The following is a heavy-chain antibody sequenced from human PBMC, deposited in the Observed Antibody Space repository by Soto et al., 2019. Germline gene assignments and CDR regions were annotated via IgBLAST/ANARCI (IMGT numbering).Heavy chain of an antibody. CDR2: INPNSGGT. CDR1: GYTFTGYY. J-gene: IGHJ4*02. D-gene: IGHD3-3*01. V-gene: IGHV1-2*04. Sequence: QVQLVQSGAEVKKPGASVKVSCKAPGYTFTGYYMHWVRQAPGQGLEWMGWINPNSGGTNYAQKFQGWVTMTRDTSISTAYMELSRLRSDDTAVYYCAREGHGVTIFGVVSTNYFDYWGQGTLVTVSS. CDR3: AREGHGVTIFGVVSTNYFDY.